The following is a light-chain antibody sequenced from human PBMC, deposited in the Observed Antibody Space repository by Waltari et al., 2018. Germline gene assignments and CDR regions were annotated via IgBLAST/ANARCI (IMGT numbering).Light chain of an antibody. Sequence: QSALTQPRPVSGSPGQSVAFSCTGTSSDVGGYNYVSWYQQHPGKAPKLMIFGVTKRPPGVPDRYSGSKSGNTASLTISVLQAEDEADYYCCSYAGRYTSVVFGGGTKLTVL. V-gene: IGLV2-11*01. CDR3: CSYAGRYTSVV. J-gene: IGLJ2*01. CDR2: GVT. CDR1: SSDVGGYNY.